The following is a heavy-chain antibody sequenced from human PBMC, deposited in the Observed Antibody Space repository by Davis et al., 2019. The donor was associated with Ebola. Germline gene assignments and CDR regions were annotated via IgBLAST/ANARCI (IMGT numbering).Heavy chain of an antibody. J-gene: IGHJ4*02. Sequence: SEPLSLTFAVHGASSSGYYWSWIRQPPGKGLEWIGAINHSGSTNYNPSLKSRVTISVDTSKNPFSLKLSSVTAADTAVYYCATLGPPGGAARDYWGQGTLVTVSS. CDR3: ATLGPPGGAARDY. CDR1: GASSSGYY. D-gene: IGHD3-16*01. V-gene: IGHV4-34*01. CDR2: INHSGST.